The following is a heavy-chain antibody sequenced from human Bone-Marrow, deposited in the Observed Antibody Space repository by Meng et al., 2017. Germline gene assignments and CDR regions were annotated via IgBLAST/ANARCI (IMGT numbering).Heavy chain of an antibody. V-gene: IGHV3-30*04. J-gene: IGHJ4*02. CDR1: GFTLSRYA. D-gene: IGHD3-22*01. CDR2: ISDDGTKK. CDR3: ARTYYFDSTGYSSPFDY. Sequence: GGSLRLSCAASGFTLSRYAMHWVRQAPGKGLEWVAIISDDGTKKDYADSVRGRFTISRDNSKHTLFLQMNSLRADDTAMYYCARTYYFDSTGYSSPFDYWGQGTLVTVSS.